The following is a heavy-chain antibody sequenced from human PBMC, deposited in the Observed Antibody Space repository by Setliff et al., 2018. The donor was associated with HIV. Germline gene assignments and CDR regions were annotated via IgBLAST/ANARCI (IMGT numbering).Heavy chain of an antibody. CDR2: IRYDGSNK. V-gene: IGHV3-30*02. D-gene: IGHD2-21*02. CDR1: GFTFSSYG. J-gene: IGHJ4*02. CDR3: AAGYCGGDCYSRQSYFDY. Sequence: PGGSLRLSCAASGFTFSSYGMHWVRQAPGKGLEWVAFIRYDGSNKYYADSVKGRFTISRDNSKNTLYLQMNSLRGEDTAVYYCAAGYCGGDCYSRQSYFDYWGQGTLVTVSS.